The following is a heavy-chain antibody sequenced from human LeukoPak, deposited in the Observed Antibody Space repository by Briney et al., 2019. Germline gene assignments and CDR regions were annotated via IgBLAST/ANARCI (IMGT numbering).Heavy chain of an antibody. J-gene: IGHJ4*02. V-gene: IGHV3-7*01. Sequence: TGGSVRLPCAASGFQFNTYWMSWVRQAPGKGLEWVANINQDGSGTYYVDPMKGHFTISKDNAKNSVYLQVNSLRAEDTAMYYCATDAPYCTTISCYSGHEYWGQGTLVTVSS. CDR1: GFQFNTYW. D-gene: IGHD2-2*02. CDR3: ATDAPYCTTISCYSGHEY. CDR2: INQDGSGT.